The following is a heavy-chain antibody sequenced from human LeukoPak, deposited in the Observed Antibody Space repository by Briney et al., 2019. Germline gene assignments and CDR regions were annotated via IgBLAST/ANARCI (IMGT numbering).Heavy chain of an antibody. Sequence: SETLSLTCAVSGASVSSSNWWIWVRQPPKKGLEWIGEIHHSGSTNYNPSLKSRVTMSVDTSKNQISLGLSSVTAADTAVYYCARGLYGSDSYWGQGNLVTVSS. CDR1: GASVSSSNW. V-gene: IGHV4-4*02. J-gene: IGHJ4*02. CDR3: ARGLYGSDSY. CDR2: IHHSGST. D-gene: IGHD6-19*01.